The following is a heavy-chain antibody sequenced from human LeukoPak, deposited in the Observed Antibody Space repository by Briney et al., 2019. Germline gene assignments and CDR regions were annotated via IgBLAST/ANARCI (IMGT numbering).Heavy chain of an antibody. CDR3: ARVLSSAYPWYFDY. Sequence: SETLSLTCAVYGGSFSGYYWSWIRQPPGKGLEWIGEINHSGSTNYNPSLKSRVTISVDKSKNQFSLKLSSVTAADTAVYYCARVLSSAYPWYFDYWGQGTLVTVSS. J-gene: IGHJ4*02. V-gene: IGHV4-34*01. CDR1: GGSFSGYY. CDR2: INHSGST. D-gene: IGHD3-22*01.